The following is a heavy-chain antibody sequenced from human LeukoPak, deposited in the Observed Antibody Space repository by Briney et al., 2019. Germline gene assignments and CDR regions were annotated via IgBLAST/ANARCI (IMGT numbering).Heavy chain of an antibody. CDR2: INPNSGGT. Sequence: GASVKVSCKASGYTFTGYYKHWVRQAPGQGLEWMGWINPNSGGTNYAQKFQGRVTMTRDTSISTAYMELSRLRSDDTAVYYCARVGRDGYKRFDYWGQGTLVTVSS. J-gene: IGHJ4*02. D-gene: IGHD5-24*01. CDR1: GYTFTGYY. V-gene: IGHV1-2*02. CDR3: ARVGRDGYKRFDY.